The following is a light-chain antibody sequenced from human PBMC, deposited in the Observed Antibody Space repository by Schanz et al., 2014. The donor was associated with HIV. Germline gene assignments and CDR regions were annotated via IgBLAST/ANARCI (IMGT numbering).Light chain of an antibody. Sequence: QSVLTQPPSASGSPGQSVTISCTGTSSDVGGYNLLSWYQQHPGKAPKLMIYEVSRRPSGVPDRFSGSKSGNTASLTVSGLQAEDEADYYCTSYAGSNDLVFGGGTKLTVL. CDR1: SSDVGGYNL. V-gene: IGLV2-8*01. CDR3: TSYAGSNDLV. J-gene: IGLJ2*01. CDR2: EVS.